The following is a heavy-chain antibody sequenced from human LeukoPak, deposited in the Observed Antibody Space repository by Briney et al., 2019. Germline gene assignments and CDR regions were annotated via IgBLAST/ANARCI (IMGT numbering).Heavy chain of an antibody. V-gene: IGHV3-23*01. D-gene: IGHD6-19*01. CDR3: AKDHLPGIVVADRDY. CDR1: GGSISSSN. Sequence: GTLSLTCAVSGGSISSSNWWSWVRQPPGKGLEWVSAISGSGGSTYYADSVKGRFTISRDNSKNTLYLQINSLRAEDTAVYYCAKDHLPGIVVADRDYWGQGTLVTVSS. J-gene: IGHJ4*02. CDR2: ISGSGGST.